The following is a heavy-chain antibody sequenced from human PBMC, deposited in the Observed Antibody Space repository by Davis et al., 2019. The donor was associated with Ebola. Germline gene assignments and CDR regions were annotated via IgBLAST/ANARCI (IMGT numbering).Heavy chain of an antibody. D-gene: IGHD2-15*01. J-gene: IGHJ4*02. V-gene: IGHV3-30-3*01. CDR2: ISFDGTAG. Sequence: GESLKISCAASGFTFSSYAMHWVRQAPGKGLEWVAVISFDGTAGYYADSVKGRFTISRDSSKNTLYLQMNSLRAEDTAVYFCARGGEDIVVVISSTLDYWGQGTLVTVSS. CDR3: ARGGEDIVVVISSTLDY. CDR1: GFTFSSYA.